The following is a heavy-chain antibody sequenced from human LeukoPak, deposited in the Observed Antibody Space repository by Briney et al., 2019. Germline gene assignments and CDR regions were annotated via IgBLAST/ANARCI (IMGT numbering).Heavy chain of an antibody. V-gene: IGHV3-23*01. D-gene: IGHD2-2*01. J-gene: IGHJ4*02. Sequence: GGSLRLSCAASGFTFDDYGMSWVRQAPGKGLEWVSAISGSGGSTYYADSVKGRFTTSRDNSKNTLYLQMNSLRAEDTAVYYCAKRYCSSTSCYSRAFDYWGQGTLVTVSS. CDR2: ISGSGGST. CDR3: AKRYCSSTSCYSRAFDY. CDR1: GFTFDDYG.